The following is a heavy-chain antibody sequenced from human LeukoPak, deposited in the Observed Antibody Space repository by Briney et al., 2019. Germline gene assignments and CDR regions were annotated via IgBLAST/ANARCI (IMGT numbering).Heavy chain of an antibody. Sequence: GGSLRLSCAASGFTFSSYAMSWVRQAPGKGLEWVSAISSSSSYIYYADSVKGRFTISRDNAKNSLYLQMNSLRAEDTAVYYCANWEVRGVIIKGWGQGTLVTVSS. D-gene: IGHD3-10*01. CDR1: GFTFSSYA. CDR3: ANWEVRGVIIKG. CDR2: ISSSSSYI. J-gene: IGHJ4*02. V-gene: IGHV3-21*01.